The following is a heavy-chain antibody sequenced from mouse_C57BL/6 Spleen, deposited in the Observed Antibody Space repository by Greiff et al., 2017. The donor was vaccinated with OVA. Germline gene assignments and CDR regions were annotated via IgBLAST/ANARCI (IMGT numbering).Heavy chain of an antibody. CDR3: ARSTVGYYFYY. CDR2: IDPSDSYT. D-gene: IGHD1-1*01. J-gene: IGHJ2*01. CDR1: GYTFTSYW. Sequence: QVQLQQPGAELVRPGTSVKLSCKASGYTFTSYWMHWVKQRPGQGLEWIGVIDPSDSYTNYNQKFKGKATLTVDTSSSTAYMQLSSLPSEDSAVYYGARSTVGYYFYYWGEGTTLTVSS. V-gene: IGHV1-59*01.